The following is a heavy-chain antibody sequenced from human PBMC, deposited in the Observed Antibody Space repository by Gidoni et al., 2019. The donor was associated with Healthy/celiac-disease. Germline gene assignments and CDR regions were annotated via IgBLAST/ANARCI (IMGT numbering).Heavy chain of an antibody. J-gene: IGHJ4*02. D-gene: IGHD6-19*01. V-gene: IGHV3-53*01. Sequence: EVQLVESGGGLIQPGGSLRLSCAASGFTVSSNYMSWVRQAPGKGLAWVSVIYSGGSTYYADSVKGRFTISRDNSKNTLYLQMNSLRAEDTAVYYCARPDHSSGWYYFDYWGQGTLVTVSS. CDR2: IYSGGST. CDR1: GFTVSSNY. CDR3: ARPDHSSGWYYFDY.